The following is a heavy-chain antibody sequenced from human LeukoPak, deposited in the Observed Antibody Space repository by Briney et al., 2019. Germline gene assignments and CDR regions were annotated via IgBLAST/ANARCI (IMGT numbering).Heavy chain of an antibody. J-gene: IGHJ4*02. CDR3: ATEGGSSIGGGYFDY. D-gene: IGHD1-26*01. CDR2: IKHDGSEK. CDR1: GFIFTNYF. V-gene: IGHV3-7*01. Sequence: GGSLRLSCAASGFIFTNYFMSWVRQAPGKGLEWVASIKHDGSEKYYVDSVRGRFTISRDNTMNSLYLQMNSLRAEDTSVYYCATEGGSSIGGGYFDYWGQGTLVTVSS.